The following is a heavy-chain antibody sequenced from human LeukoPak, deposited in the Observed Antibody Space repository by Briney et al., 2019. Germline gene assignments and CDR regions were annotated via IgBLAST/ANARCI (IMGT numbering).Heavy chain of an antibody. CDR3: ARDGLLRFSEWSRGGFDP. D-gene: IGHD3-3*01. CDR1: DGSISSYY. J-gene: IGHJ5*02. V-gene: IGHV4-4*07. Sequence: SETLTLTCTVSDGSISSYYWSWIRQPAGKGLEWIGRIYTSGSTNYNPSLKSRVTMSVDTSKNQFSLKLSSVTAADTAVYYCARDGLLRFSEWSRGGFDPWGQGTLVTVSS. CDR2: IYTSGST.